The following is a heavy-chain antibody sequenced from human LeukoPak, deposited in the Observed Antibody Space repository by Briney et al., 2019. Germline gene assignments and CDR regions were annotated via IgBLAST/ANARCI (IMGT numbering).Heavy chain of an antibody. CDR1: GFTFSSYW. CDR2: INSDESST. Sequence: GGSLRLSCAASGFTFSSYWMHWVRQAPGEGLVCVSRINSDESSTSYADSVKGRFTISRDNAKNTLYLQMNSLRAEDTAVYYCARCGYSYYYLLADYDYYMDVWGKGTTVTVSS. V-gene: IGHV3-74*01. J-gene: IGHJ6*03. CDR3: ARCGYSYYYLLADYDYYMDV. D-gene: IGHD5-18*01.